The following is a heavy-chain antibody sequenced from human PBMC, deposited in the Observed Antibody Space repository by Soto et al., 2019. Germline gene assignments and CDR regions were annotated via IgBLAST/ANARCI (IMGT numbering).Heavy chain of an antibody. Sequence: QVELVQSGTEVKKPGASMKVSCKTSGYNFFTYALTWVRQAPGQGLEGIGWTSAYNGTIKYAQKFQGRVTLPTDTTTSTAYMEMRGLKSDDTAVYYCARDMWCGELSPSQHWGQGPLVTVSS. D-gene: IGHD3-10*01. J-gene: IGHJ1*01. V-gene: IGHV1-18*01. CDR1: GYNFFTYA. CDR3: ARDMWCGELSPSQH. CDR2: TSAYNGTI.